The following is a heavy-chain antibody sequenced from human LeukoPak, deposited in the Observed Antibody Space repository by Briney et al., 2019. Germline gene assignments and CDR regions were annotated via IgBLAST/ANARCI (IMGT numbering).Heavy chain of an antibody. D-gene: IGHD5-18*01. CDR3: ARERSNTAMVRGDLGY. V-gene: IGHV1-2*02. J-gene: IGHJ4*02. CDR2: INPNSGGT. Sequence: ASVKVSCKASRYTFTGYYMYWVRPTPRQGLEWMGWINPNSGGTNYAQKFQGTVTMTRDTSISTAYMELIRLRSDDTAAYYCARERSNTAMVRGDLGYWGQGTRVTVSS. CDR1: RYTFTGYY.